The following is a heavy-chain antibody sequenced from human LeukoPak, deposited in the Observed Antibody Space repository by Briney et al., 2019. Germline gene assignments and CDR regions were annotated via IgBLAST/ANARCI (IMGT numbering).Heavy chain of an antibody. CDR3: ARPLMYYYGSETYFWFDP. J-gene: IGHJ5*02. Sequence: GGSLRLSCAASGFTFSYYWMGWVRQAPGKGLEWVANIKQDGSEQYYVDSVKGRFTISRDNAKSSLSLQMNSLRAEDTAVYYCARPLMYYYGSETYFWFDPWGQGTLVTVSS. CDR2: IKQDGSEQ. D-gene: IGHD3-10*01. CDR1: GFTFSYYW. V-gene: IGHV3-7*01.